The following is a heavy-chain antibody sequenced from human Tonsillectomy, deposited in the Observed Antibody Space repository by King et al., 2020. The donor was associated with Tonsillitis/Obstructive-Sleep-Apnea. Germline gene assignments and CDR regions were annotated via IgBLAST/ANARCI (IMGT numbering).Heavy chain of an antibody. CDR1: GFTFSSYW. Sequence: VQLVESGGGLVQPGGSLRLSCAASGFTFSSYWMSWVRQAPGKGLEWVANIKQDGSEKYYVDSVKGRFTISRDNAKNSLYLQMKSLRAEDTAVYYCARSTTGDAFDIWGQGTMVTVSS. CDR3: ARSTTGDAFDI. CDR2: IKQDGSEK. D-gene: IGHD1-1*01. J-gene: IGHJ3*02. V-gene: IGHV3-7*01.